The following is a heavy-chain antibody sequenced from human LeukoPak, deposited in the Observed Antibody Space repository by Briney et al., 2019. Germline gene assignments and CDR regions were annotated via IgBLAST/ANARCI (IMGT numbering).Heavy chain of an antibody. CDR3: ARVGDSKDAFDI. J-gene: IGHJ3*02. V-gene: IGHV3-7*01. D-gene: IGHD2-21*01. Sequence: GGSLRLSCIASGLSFSDYSFYWVRQAPGKGLEWVANIKQDGSEKYYVDSVKGRFTISRDNAKNSLYLQMNSLRAEDTAVYYCARVGDSKDAFDIWGQGTMVTVSS. CDR1: GLSFSDYS. CDR2: IKQDGSEK.